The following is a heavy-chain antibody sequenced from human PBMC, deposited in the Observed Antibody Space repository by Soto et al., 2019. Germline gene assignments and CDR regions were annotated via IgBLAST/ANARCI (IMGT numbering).Heavy chain of an antibody. CDR1: GFTFDDYA. Sequence: EVQLVESGGGLVQPGRSLRLSCAASGFTFDDYAMHWVRQAPGKGLEWVSRISWNSGSIGYADSVKGRFTISRDNAKNSLYLQMNSLRAEDTALYYCAKAVGSYGNFDYWGQGTLVNVSS. J-gene: IGHJ4*02. CDR3: AKAVGSYGNFDY. V-gene: IGHV3-9*01. D-gene: IGHD5-18*01. CDR2: ISWNSGSI.